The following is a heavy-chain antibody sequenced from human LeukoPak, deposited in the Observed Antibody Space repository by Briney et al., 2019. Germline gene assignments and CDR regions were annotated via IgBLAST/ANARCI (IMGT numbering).Heavy chain of an antibody. D-gene: IGHD1-26*01. CDR2: IYYSGST. V-gene: IGHV4-39*01. J-gene: IGHJ4*02. CDR1: GGSISSSSYY. Sequence: SETLSLTCTVSGGSISSSSYYWGWIRQPPGKGLEWIGSIYYSGSTYYNPSLKSRVTISVDTSKNQFSLKLSSVTAADTAVYYCASRAVGYYWGQGTLVTVSS. CDR3: ASRAVGYY.